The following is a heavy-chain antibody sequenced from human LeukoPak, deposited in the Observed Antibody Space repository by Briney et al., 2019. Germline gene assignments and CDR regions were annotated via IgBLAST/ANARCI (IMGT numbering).Heavy chain of an antibody. CDR2: IYYSGST. V-gene: IGHV4-59*08. Sequence: PSETLSLTCTVSGGSLSSYYWSWIRQPPGKGLEWIGYIYYSGSTNYNPSLKSRVTISVDTSKNQFSLKLSSVTAADTAVYYCARQAEEYYFDYWGQGTLVTVSS. CDR3: ARQAEEYYFDY. J-gene: IGHJ4*02. D-gene: IGHD3-10*01. CDR1: GGSLSSYY.